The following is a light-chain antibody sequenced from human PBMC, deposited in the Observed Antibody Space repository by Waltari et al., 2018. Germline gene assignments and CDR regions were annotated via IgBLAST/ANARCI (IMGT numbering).Light chain of an antibody. CDR2: GLS. V-gene: IGKV3-20*01. CDR3: QQYGSSPYT. CDR1: QYVNRPY. J-gene: IGKJ2*01. Sequence: VLTQSPGTLSLSPGERATLSCGARQYVNRPYIAWYQQKPGQSPRLLIYGLSNRATGIPDRCSGSGSEGDFTLTISRLEPEDFGVYYCQQYGSSPYTFGQGTKIEIK.